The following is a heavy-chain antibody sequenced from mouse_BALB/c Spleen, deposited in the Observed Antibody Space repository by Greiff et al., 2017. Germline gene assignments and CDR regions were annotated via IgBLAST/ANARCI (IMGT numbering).Heavy chain of an antibody. Sequence: QVQLKQSGAELVRPGVSVKISCKGSGYTFTDYAMHWVKQSHAKSLEWIGVISTYYGNTNYNQKFKGKATMTVDKSSSTAYMELARLTSEDSAIYYCARGDYRYDGDWFAYWGQGTLVTVSA. CDR1: GYTFTDYA. J-gene: IGHJ3*01. CDR2: ISTYYGNT. CDR3: ARGDYRYDGDWFAY. D-gene: IGHD2-14*01. V-gene: IGHV1S137*01.